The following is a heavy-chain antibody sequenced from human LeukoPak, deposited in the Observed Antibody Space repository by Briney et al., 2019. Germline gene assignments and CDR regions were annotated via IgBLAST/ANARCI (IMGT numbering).Heavy chain of an antibody. Sequence: SETLSLICTVSGGSISSGGYYWSWIRQHPGKGLEWIGYIYYSGSTYYNPSLKSRVTISVDTSKNQFSLKLSSVTAADTAVYYCARATVLYSSSSRWFDPWGQGTLVTVSS. J-gene: IGHJ5*02. V-gene: IGHV4-31*03. D-gene: IGHD6-6*01. CDR3: ARATVLYSSSSRWFDP. CDR1: GGSISSGGYY. CDR2: IYYSGST.